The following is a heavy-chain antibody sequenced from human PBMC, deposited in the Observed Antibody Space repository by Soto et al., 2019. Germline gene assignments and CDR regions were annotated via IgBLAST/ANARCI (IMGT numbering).Heavy chain of an antibody. CDR1: GYSFAKYT. V-gene: IGHV1-3*01. J-gene: IGHJ4*02. D-gene: IGHD3-10*01. CDR3: ARGGGYYGSGAYYRCYFDH. CDR2: LKPDTAST. Sequence: ASVKVSCEASGYSFAKYTIHWVRQAPGQGLEWMGWLKPDTASTKFSPKFQGRVIITRDTSANTAFMQLTSLKSEDTALYYCARGGGYYGSGAYYRCYFDHWGLGTLVTVSS.